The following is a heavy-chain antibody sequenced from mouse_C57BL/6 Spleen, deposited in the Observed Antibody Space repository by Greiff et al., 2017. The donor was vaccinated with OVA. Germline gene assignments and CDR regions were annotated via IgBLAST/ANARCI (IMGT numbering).Heavy chain of an antibody. D-gene: IGHD3-2*02. CDR2: INPNNGGT. Sequence: VQLKESGPELVKPGASVKIPCKASGYTFTDYNMDWVKQSHGKSLEWIGDINPNNGGTIYNQKFKGKATLTVDKSSSTAYMELRSLTSEDTAVYYCARGLRLRGAMDDWGQGTSVTVSS. CDR1: GYTFTDYN. CDR3: ARGLRLRGAMDD. V-gene: IGHV1-18*01. J-gene: IGHJ4*01.